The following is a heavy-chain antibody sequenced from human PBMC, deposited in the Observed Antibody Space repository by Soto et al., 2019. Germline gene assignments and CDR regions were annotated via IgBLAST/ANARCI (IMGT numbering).Heavy chain of an antibody. CDR2: ISSSSSYI. V-gene: IGHV3-21*01. J-gene: IGHJ4*02. CDR3: ARSGCPLDIVVVVTATLDY. D-gene: IGHD2-15*01. CDR1: GVAFSIYR. Sequence: GGSLRGSGAASGVAFSIYRKNWVRQAPGKGLECVSSISSSSSYIYYADSVKGRFTISRDNAKNSLYLQMNSLRAEYTAVYYCARSGCPLDIVVVVTATLDYLSPGPL.